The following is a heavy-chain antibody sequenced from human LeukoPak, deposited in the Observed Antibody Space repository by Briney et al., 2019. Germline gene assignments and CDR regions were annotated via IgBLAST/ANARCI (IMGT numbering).Heavy chain of an antibody. V-gene: IGHV3-33*01. CDR3: ARDIDGSGPEY. CDR2: IWYDGSNK. Sequence: GGSLRLSCAASGFTFGSYAMHWVRQAPGKGLEWVAVIWYDGSNKFYADSVKGRFTISRDNSKNTLYMQMDSLRAEDTAVYYCARDIDGSGPEYWGQGTLVTVSS. CDR1: GFTFGSYA. J-gene: IGHJ4*02. D-gene: IGHD3-10*01.